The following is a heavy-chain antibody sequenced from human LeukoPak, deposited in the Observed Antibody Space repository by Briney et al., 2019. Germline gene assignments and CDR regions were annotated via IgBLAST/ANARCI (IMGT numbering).Heavy chain of an antibody. J-gene: IGHJ4*02. CDR2: ISGSGGST. D-gene: IGHD2-2*01. CDR1: GFTFSSYA. V-gene: IGHV3-23*01. CDR3: AKGFGTSCYVQLDY. Sequence: GGSLRLSCAASGFTFSSYAVTWVRQAPGQGLEWVSVISGSGGSTYYANSVKGRFTISRDNSKNTLYLQMDSLRAEDTAVYYCAKGFGTSCYVQLDYWGQGTLVTVSS.